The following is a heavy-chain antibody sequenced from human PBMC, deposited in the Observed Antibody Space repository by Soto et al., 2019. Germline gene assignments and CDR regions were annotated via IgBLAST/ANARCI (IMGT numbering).Heavy chain of an antibody. CDR1: GFTFSSQW. J-gene: IGHJ4*02. D-gene: IGHD5-18*01. CDR3: ARWRGGSTYGLDH. Sequence: GGSLRLSCAASGFTFSSQWLHWVRQAPGKGLVWISRINNDGTSTNYADSVKGRFTVSRDNAKKTMSLQMNSLRAEDTAVYYCARWRGGSTYGLDHWGQGTPVTVSS. V-gene: IGHV3-74*01. CDR2: INNDGTST.